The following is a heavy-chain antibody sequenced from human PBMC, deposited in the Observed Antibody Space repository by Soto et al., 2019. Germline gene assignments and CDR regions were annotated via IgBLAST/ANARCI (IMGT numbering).Heavy chain of an antibody. Sequence: QVQLQESGPGLVKPSETLSLTCTVSGGSISSYYWSWIRQHPGKGLEWIGYMYNTGSTVYNPSLKSRVTISVDTSKNQFSLKLNAVTAADTAVYYCARDLWGYCGTDCYPLDVWGQGTTVTVSS. J-gene: IGHJ6*02. CDR3: ARDLWGYCGTDCYPLDV. CDR1: GGSISSYY. V-gene: IGHV4-59*01. CDR2: MYNTGST. D-gene: IGHD2-21*02.